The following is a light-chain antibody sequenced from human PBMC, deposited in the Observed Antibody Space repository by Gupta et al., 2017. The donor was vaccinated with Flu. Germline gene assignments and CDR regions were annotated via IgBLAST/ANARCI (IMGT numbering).Light chain of an antibody. V-gene: IGKV1-39*01. CDR3: QQNNYTPWT. J-gene: IGKJ1*01. Sequence: DIQMTQSPSSLSASVGDRVTIICRASQSISIYLHWYQQKPGKAPKLLIYAASNLQSGVPSRFGGSGSGTEFTLTISSLQPEDFAAYYCQQNNYTPWTFGHGTKVEIK. CDR1: QSISIY. CDR2: AAS.